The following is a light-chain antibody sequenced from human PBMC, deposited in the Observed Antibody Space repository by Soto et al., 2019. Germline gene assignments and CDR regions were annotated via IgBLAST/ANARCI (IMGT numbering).Light chain of an antibody. CDR1: LRVSST. CDR3: QHYVSPPIT. Sequence: EIVMTQSPATLSVCLGGSATLSCRSSLRVSSTLPWYQQKPGLAPWLLSYGASTRATGIPARFSGSGSGTDFTLTISRLEPEDFAVYFCQHYVSPPITFGQGTRLEIK. J-gene: IGKJ5*01. CDR2: GAS. V-gene: IGKV3-15*01.